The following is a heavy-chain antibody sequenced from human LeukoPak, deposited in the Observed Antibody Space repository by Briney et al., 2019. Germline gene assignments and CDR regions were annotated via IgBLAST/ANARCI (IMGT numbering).Heavy chain of an antibody. D-gene: IGHD2-15*01. CDR1: GFTFREYS. CDR3: AKGGYTTWFDP. CDR2: IWSNGGDT. J-gene: IGHJ5*02. Sequence: GGSLRLSCAASGFTFREYSMSWVRQAPGKGLEWVSNIWSNGGDTYYTDSVKGRFTISRDNSKNTLYLEMNSLRAGDTAVYYCAKGGYTTWFDPWGQGTLVTVSS. V-gene: IGHV3-23*01.